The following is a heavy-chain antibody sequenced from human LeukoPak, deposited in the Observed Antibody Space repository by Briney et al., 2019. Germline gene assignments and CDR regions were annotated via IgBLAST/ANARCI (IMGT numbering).Heavy chain of an antibody. J-gene: IGHJ6*02. CDR1: GYTFTSYG. D-gene: IGHD5-24*01. V-gene: IGHV1-18*01. CDR3: ARAQRERDGYTTYGMDV. CDR2: ISTYNGNT. Sequence: ASVKVSCKASGYTFTSYGISWVREAPGQGLEWMGWISTYNGNTNYARKLQGRVTMTTDTTTSTAYMELRSLSSDDTAVYYCARAQRERDGYTTYGMDVWGQGTTVTVSS.